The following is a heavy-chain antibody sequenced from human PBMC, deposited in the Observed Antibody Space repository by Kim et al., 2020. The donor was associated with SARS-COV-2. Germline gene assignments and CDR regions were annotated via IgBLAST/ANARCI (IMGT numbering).Heavy chain of an antibody. CDR3: AKDLSSWYDHYYYGMDV. CDR2: ISGSGGST. CDR1: GFTFSSYA. Sequence: GGSLRLSCAASGFTFSSYAMSWVRQAPGKGLEWVSTISGSGGSTNYADSVKGRFTISRDNSKNTLYLQMKSLRAEDTAVYYCAKDLSSWYDHYYYGMDVWGQGTTVTVSS. V-gene: IGHV3-23*01. J-gene: IGHJ6*02. D-gene: IGHD6-13*01.